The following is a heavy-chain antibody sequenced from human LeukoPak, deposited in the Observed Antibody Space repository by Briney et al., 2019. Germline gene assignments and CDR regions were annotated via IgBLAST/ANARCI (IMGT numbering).Heavy chain of an antibody. Sequence: PSQTLSLTCAVSGGSISSGGYSWSWIRQPPGKGLEWIGYIYHSGSTYYNPSLKSRVTISINRSKNQFSLKLSSVTTADTAVYYCAGESFWYFDPWGRGTLVTVSS. CDR2: IYHSGST. J-gene: IGHJ2*01. CDR3: AGESFWYFDP. V-gene: IGHV4-30-2*02. CDR1: GGSISSGGYS.